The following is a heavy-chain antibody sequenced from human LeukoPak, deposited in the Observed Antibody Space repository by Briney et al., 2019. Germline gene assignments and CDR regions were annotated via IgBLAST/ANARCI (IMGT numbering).Heavy chain of an antibody. CDR1: GFTFSSYA. J-gene: IGHJ4*02. Sequence: GGSLRLSCAASGFTFSSYAMSWDRQAPGKGLEWVSAISGSGGSTYYADSVKGRFTISRDNSKNTLYLQMNSLRAEDTAVYYCANNYYGSGSLRSNFDYWGQGTLVTVSS. CDR2: ISGSGGST. D-gene: IGHD3-10*01. V-gene: IGHV3-23*01. CDR3: ANNYYGSGSLRSNFDY.